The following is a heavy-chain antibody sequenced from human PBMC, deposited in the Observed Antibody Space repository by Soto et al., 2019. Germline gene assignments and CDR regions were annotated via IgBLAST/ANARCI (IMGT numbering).Heavy chain of an antibody. D-gene: IGHD3-9*01. Sequence: SETLSLTCTVSGGSISSGGYYWSWIRQHPGKGLEWIGYIYYSGSTYYNPSLKSRVTISVDTSKNQFSLKLSSVTAADTAVYYCARVPYFDWSIDYWGQGTLVTVSS. CDR3: ARVPYFDWSIDY. CDR1: GGSISSGGYY. V-gene: IGHV4-31*03. CDR2: IYYSGST. J-gene: IGHJ4*02.